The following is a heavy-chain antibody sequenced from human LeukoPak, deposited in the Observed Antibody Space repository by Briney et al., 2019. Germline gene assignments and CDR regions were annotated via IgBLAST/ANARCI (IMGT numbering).Heavy chain of an antibody. V-gene: IGHV3-7*01. CDR1: GFTFSYYW. Sequence: GGSLRLSCGASGFTFSYYWMTWVRQAPGKGLEWVANIKPDGSEKYYVDSMKGRFTISRDNTKHSLYLQMNSLGVEDTAMYYCARIEGSYYDYWGQGTLVTVSS. D-gene: IGHD1-26*01. CDR2: IKPDGSEK. J-gene: IGHJ4*02. CDR3: ARIEGSYYDY.